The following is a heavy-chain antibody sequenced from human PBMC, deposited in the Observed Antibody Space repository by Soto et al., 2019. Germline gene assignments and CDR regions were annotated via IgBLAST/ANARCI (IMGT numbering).Heavy chain of an antibody. CDR3: TTDETTEAH. CDR1: GFTFSNTW. D-gene: IGHD1-1*01. Sequence: VALRLSCADSGFTFSNTWMSWVRQAPGKGLEWVGRIKSRTDGGTTDYAAPVKGRFTISRDDSTNTLYLQMNSLKTEDTAVYYCTTDETTEAHWGQGTLVTVS. V-gene: IGHV3-15*01. J-gene: IGHJ1*01. CDR2: IKSRTDGGTT.